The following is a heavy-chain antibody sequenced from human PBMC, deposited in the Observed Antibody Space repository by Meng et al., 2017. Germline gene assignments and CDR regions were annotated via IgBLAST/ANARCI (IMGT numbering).Heavy chain of an antibody. CDR3: ARDGHSYNYFDY. Sequence: QRQESGPGLVKPSQTLSLTCTVSGGSISSGGYYWSWIRQHPGKGLEWIGSIYYSGSTYYNPSLKSRVTISVDTSKNQFSLKLSSVTAADTAVYYCARDGHSYNYFDYWGQGTLVTVSS. V-gene: IGHV4-39*07. CDR1: GGSISSGGYY. J-gene: IGHJ4*02. CDR2: IYYSGST. D-gene: IGHD5-18*01.